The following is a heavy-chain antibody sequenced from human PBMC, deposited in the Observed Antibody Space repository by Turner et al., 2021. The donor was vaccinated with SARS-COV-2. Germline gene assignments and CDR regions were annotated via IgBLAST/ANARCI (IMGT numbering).Heavy chain of an antibody. V-gene: IGHV4-39*01. Sequence: QLQLQESGPGLVKPSETLSLTCTVPGGSISSSSYCWGWIRQPPGEGLEWIGSMYYRGSTYYNPSLKSRVTISVDTSKNQFSLKLSSVTAADTAVYYCARSRLSGVDDYWGQGTLVTVSS. CDR1: GGSISSSSYC. D-gene: IGHD3-3*01. CDR2: MYYRGST. J-gene: IGHJ4*02. CDR3: ARSRLSGVDDY.